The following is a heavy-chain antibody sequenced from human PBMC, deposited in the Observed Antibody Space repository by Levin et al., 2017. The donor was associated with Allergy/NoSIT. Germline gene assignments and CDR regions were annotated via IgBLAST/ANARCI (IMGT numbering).Heavy chain of an antibody. CDR2: IYPGDPET. CDR1: GYSFSDYW. V-gene: IGHV5-51*01. J-gene: IGHJ3*01. D-gene: IGHD7-27*01. CDR3: ARRNWGSVPGAFDV. Sequence: PGGSLRLSCKGSGYSFSDYWIGWVRQTPGKGLEWMAIIYPGDPETKYIPSFRGHVTISADRSIRTAYLQWTSLKDSDTALYYCARRNWGSVPGAFDVWGQGTMVTVSS.